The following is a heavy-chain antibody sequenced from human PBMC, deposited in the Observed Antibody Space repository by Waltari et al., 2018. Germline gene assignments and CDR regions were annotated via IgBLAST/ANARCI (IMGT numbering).Heavy chain of an antibody. Sequence: QVQLQESGPGLVKPSETLSLTCTVSGYSISSGYYWGWIRQPPGKGLGWIGRIYHSGSTYYNPALKSRVTVSVDTSKNQFSLKLSSVTAADTAVYYCARDVLLWCGEPRGYDAFDIWGQGTMVTVSS. CDR3: ARDVLLWCGEPRGYDAFDI. D-gene: IGHD3-10*01. J-gene: IGHJ3*02. CDR1: GYSISSGYY. V-gene: IGHV4-38-2*02. CDR2: IYHSGST.